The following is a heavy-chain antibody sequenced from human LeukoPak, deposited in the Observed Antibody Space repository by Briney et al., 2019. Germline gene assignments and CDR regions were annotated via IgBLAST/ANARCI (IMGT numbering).Heavy chain of an antibody. D-gene: IGHD2-8*01. Sequence: GGSLRLSCAASGFTFRAFDMHWVCHSAGKGLEWVSGIGPDGDIYYAASVKGRFTISRENGENSVHLQMNSLRAGDTAVYYCVRDSNYYAMDVWGQGTTVTVSS. V-gene: IGHV3-13*01. CDR2: IGPDGDI. CDR3: VRDSNYYAMDV. J-gene: IGHJ6*02. CDR1: GFTFRAFD.